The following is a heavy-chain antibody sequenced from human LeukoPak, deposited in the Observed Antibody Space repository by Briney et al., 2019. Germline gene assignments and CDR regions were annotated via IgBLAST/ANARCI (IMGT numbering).Heavy chain of an antibody. J-gene: IGHJ6*02. V-gene: IGHV4-4*02. CDR2: IYHSGST. Sequence: PSGTLSLTCAVSGGSISSSNWWSWVRQPPGKGLEWIGEIYHSGSTNYNPSLKSRVTISVDKSKNQFSLKLSSVTAADTAVYYCARRIVVVPAASYYYYDMDVWGQGTTVTVSS. CDR3: ARRIVVVPAASYYYYDMDV. D-gene: IGHD2-2*01. CDR1: GGSISSSNW.